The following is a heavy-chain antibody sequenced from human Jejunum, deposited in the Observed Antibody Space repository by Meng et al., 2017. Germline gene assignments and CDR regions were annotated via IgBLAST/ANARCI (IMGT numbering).Heavy chain of an antibody. CDR2: IYHSGRT. V-gene: IGHV4-4*02. CDR3: AKNGAYNSDY. D-gene: IGHD2-8*01. CDR1: VDSISSTNW. J-gene: IGHJ4*02. Sequence: QVDLTEAGPGLVKPSGTLSLTCEVSVDSISSTNWWDWLRQPPGKGLEWIGEIYHSGRTNFNPSLESRVTISVDESKNQFSLTLNSVTAADTAVYYCAKNGAYNSDYWGQGTLVTVSS.